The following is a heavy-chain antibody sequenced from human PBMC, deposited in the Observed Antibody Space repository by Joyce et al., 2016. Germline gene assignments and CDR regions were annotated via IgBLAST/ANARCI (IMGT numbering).Heavy chain of an antibody. Sequence: QLQLQESGSGLVKPSQTLSLTCAVSGASVSSGGYSWSWIRQPPGKGLEWIWYIYHNASTYYNPSLKSRVTISVDRSKNQFSLKLASVTAADTAVYYCASGFNFKGRSFFDYWGQGALVTVSS. V-gene: IGHV4-30-2*01. J-gene: IGHJ4*02. D-gene: IGHD3-10*01. CDR3: ASGFNFKGRSFFDY. CDR2: IYHNAST. CDR1: GASVSSGGYS.